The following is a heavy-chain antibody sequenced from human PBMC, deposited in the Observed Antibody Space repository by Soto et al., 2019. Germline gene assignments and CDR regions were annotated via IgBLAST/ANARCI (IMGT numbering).Heavy chain of an antibody. V-gene: IGHV3-49*03. CDR2: IRSKAYGGTT. CDR3: TRSLRYFDWLPTDAFDI. D-gene: IGHD3-9*01. CDR1: GFTFGDYA. Sequence: PGGSLRLSCTASGFTFGDYAMSWFRQAPGKGLEWVGFIRSKAYGGTTEYAASVKGRFTISRDDSKSIAYLQMNSLKTEDTAVYYCTRSLRYFDWLPTDAFDIWGQGTMVTVSS. J-gene: IGHJ3*02.